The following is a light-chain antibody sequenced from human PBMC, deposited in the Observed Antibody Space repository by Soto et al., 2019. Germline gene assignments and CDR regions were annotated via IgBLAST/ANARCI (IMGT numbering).Light chain of an antibody. Sequence: EIVLTQSPATLSLSPGERATLSHRASQNVSTYLACYQQKPGHAPRLLIYEASNRATGIHGRFSSSGSGTDFTLAISSLEPEDFAVYYCQQRNFRPPFLPFGPGSKVDVK. CDR1: QNVSTY. CDR2: EAS. J-gene: IGKJ3*01. CDR3: QQRNFRPPFLP. V-gene: IGKV3-11*01.